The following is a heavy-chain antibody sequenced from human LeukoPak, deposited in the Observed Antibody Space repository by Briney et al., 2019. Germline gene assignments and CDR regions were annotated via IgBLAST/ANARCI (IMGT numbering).Heavy chain of an antibody. CDR1: GFTFSNYW. Sequence: GGSLRLSCAASGFTFSNYWMHWVRHVHGEGMVWVSRIKNDGGGTIYADSVKGRFTISRDNAKNTLYLQMNSLRAEDTAVYYCARNPSTSMEFWGQGTLVTVSS. V-gene: IGHV3-74*01. J-gene: IGHJ4*02. CDR2: IKNDGGGT. D-gene: IGHD5-18*01. CDR3: ARNPSTSMEF.